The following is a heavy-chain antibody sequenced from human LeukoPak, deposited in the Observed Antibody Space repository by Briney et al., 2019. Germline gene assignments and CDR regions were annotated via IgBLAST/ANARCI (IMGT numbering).Heavy chain of an antibody. D-gene: IGHD3-22*01. V-gene: IGHV3-15*01. CDR2: IRSKTDGGTT. CDR1: GFTFTNAW. Sequence: GGSLRLSCATSGFTFTNAWMSWVRQAPGKGLEWVGRIRSKTDGGTTDYAAPVKGRFTISRDDSKNTLYLQMNGLKTEDTAVYYCSTRLGVASDDYYYYYGMDVWGHGTTVTVSS. J-gene: IGHJ6*02. CDR3: STRLGVASDDYYYYYGMDV.